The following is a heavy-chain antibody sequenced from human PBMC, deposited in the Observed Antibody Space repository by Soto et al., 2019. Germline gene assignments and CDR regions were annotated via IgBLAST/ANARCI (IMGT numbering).Heavy chain of an antibody. CDR1: GFTFNNLP. V-gene: IGHV3-23*01. Sequence: GGSLRLXCAASGFTFNNLPIGWVRQAPGKGWKYVSSMNESGDSTFYADSVKGRFTISRDNSKSTLHLRMDGLRVDDTAVYYCVKRNCGHCPWSSWGQGTLVTVSS. J-gene: IGHJ4*02. CDR3: VKRNCGHCPWSS. CDR2: MNESGDST. D-gene: IGHD2-21*01.